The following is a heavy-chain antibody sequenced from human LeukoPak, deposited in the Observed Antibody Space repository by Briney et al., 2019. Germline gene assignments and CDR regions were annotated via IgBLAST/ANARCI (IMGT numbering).Heavy chain of an antibody. V-gene: IGHV3-53*01. Sequence: QPGGSLRLSCAASGFSVSSTYLTWVRQAPGKELEWLSVLYSNGIISYADSVKGRFTISRDSSENAVYLQMDDLRPEDTALYFCARGKLYSYETTSYYGPFDCWGQGTLDTVSS. CDR2: LYSNGII. CDR1: GFSVSSTY. D-gene: IGHD3-22*01. J-gene: IGHJ4*02. CDR3: ARGKLYSYETTSYYGPFDC.